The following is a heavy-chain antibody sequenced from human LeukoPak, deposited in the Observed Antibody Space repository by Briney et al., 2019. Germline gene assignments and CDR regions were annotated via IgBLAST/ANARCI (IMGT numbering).Heavy chain of an antibody. D-gene: IGHD4-17*01. J-gene: IGHJ5*02. CDR1: GGSISSGGYS. CDR3: ARDRYGDYNP. Sequence: SQTLSLTCAVSGGSISSGGYSWSWIRQPPGKGLEWIGYIYHSGSTYYNPSLKSRVTISVDRSKNQFSLKLSSVTAADTAVYYCARDRYGDYNPWGQGTLVTVSS. CDR2: IYHSGST. V-gene: IGHV4-30-2*01.